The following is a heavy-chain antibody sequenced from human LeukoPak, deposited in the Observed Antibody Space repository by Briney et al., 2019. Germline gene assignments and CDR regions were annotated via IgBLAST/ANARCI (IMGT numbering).Heavy chain of an antibody. V-gene: IGHV4-59*01. D-gene: IGHD5-12*01. CDR2: IYYTGST. Sequence: SETLSLTCTVSGGSISSYYWSWIRQPPGKGLEWIGYIYYTGSTNYNPSLKSRVTISGDMSKNHFSLKLRSVTAADTAVYYCAREIYVATFETPGAFDLWGQGTMVTVSS. J-gene: IGHJ3*01. CDR1: GGSISSYY. CDR3: AREIYVATFETPGAFDL.